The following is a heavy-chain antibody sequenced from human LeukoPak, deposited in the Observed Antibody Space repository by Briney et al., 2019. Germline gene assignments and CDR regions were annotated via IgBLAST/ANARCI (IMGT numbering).Heavy chain of an antibody. CDR2: ISRYGDDT. CDR3: ARGGVWHQLAIEY. CDR1: GFPFINSA. D-gene: IGHD3-10*01. V-gene: IGHV3-64*02. J-gene: IGHJ4*02. Sequence: GGSLRLSCAPSGFPFINSAMHWVRQAPGKGLEYVASISRYGDDTYYADSVKDRFTISRDNSKNTLYLQMGSLRTDDMAVYHCARGGVWHQLAIEYWGQGTLVTVSS.